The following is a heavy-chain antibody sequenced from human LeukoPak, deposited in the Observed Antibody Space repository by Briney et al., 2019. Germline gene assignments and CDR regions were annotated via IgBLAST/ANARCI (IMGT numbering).Heavy chain of an antibody. D-gene: IGHD3-10*01. CDR2: INWNGGST. Sequence: PGGSLRLSCAASGFTFDDYGMSWVRQAPGKGLEWVSGINWNGGSTGYADSVKGRFTISRDNAKNSLYLQMNSLRAEDTALYYCARTLPPPLYYYGSGAYMDVWGKGTTVTVSS. J-gene: IGHJ6*03. V-gene: IGHV3-20*04. CDR1: GFTFDDYG. CDR3: ARTLPPPLYYYGSGAYMDV.